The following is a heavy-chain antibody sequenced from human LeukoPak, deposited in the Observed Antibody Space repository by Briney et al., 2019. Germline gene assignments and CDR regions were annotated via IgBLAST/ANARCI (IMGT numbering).Heavy chain of an antibody. Sequence: PSETLTLTCTVSGGSISSYYWSWIRQPPGKGLEWIGYIYYSGSTNYNPSLKSRVTISVDTSKNQFFLKLSSVTAADTAVYYCARGSGSSGWYYFDYWGQGTLVTVSS. V-gene: IGHV4-59*01. CDR3: ARGSGSSGWYYFDY. CDR2: IYYSGST. CDR1: GGSISSYY. J-gene: IGHJ4*02. D-gene: IGHD6-19*01.